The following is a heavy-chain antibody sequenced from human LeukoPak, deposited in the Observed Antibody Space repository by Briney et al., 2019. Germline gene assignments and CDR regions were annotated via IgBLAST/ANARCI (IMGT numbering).Heavy chain of an antibody. CDR1: GGSISSSNW. V-gene: IGHV4-4*02. CDR2: IYQSGST. Sequence: SGTLSLTCDVSGGSISSSNWWNWVRQSPGQGLEWIGEIYQSGSTSYNPSLKSRVTISIDKSKNQFSLKLTSLTAADTAVYYCARGPGLYGSGTSTIHWGQGALVTVSS. J-gene: IGHJ4*02. D-gene: IGHD3-10*01. CDR3: ARGPGLYGSGTSTIH.